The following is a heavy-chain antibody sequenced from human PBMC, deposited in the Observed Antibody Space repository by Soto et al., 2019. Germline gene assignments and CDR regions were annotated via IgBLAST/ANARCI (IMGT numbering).Heavy chain of an antibody. CDR1: GGTISAYY. CDR3: ARGQRFSDWFDP. V-gene: IGHV4-4*07. Sequence: SETLSLTCSVSGGTISAYYWTWMRQPAGKGLEWIGRIYSSGNTKYNPSLQSRVTMSLDTSNNQFSLRLTSVTAADTAVYYCARGQRFSDWFDPWGQGTLVTVSS. J-gene: IGHJ5*02. D-gene: IGHD3-3*01. CDR2: IYSSGNT.